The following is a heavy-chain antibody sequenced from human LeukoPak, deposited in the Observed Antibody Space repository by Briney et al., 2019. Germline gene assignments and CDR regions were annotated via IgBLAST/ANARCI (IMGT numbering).Heavy chain of an antibody. D-gene: IGHD2-2*01. CDR3: ARGLADCSSSSCLPYGVDV. CDR2: INWSGTRA. J-gene: IGHJ6*02. CDR1: GFTFDDYA. Sequence: RRSPRLSCAASGFTFDDYATIWVRHRPRGGLEWVSSINWSGTRADYADSVKARFTISRDNAKNSLYLQMNSLRGEDTAFYHCARGLADCSSSSCLPYGVDVWGQGTTVTVSS. V-gene: IGHV3-20*01.